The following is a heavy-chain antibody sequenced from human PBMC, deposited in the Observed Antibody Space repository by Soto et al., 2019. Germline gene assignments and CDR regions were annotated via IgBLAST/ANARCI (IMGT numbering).Heavy chain of an antibody. D-gene: IGHD2-2*01. CDR1: GYTFTSYY. V-gene: IGHV1-46*03. CDR3: AKERFVYDFGIVPAATLIGMAV. Sequence: ASVKVSCKASGYTFTSYYMHWVRQAPGQGLEWMGIINPSGGSTSYAQKFQGRVTMTRDTSTMYLQMNRLSAEDTGVYYCAKERFVYDFGIVPAATLIGMAVWGQGTTVTVSS. CDR2: INPSGGST. J-gene: IGHJ6*02.